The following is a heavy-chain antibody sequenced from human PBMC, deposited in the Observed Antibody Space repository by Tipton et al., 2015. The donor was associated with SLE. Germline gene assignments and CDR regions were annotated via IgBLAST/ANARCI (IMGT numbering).Heavy chain of an antibody. CDR1: GDSITSGTYY. Sequence: TLSLTCIVSGDSITSGTYYWNWIRQPPGKGLEWIGYIYDSGRANYNPSFKSRVTMSVDTSKNQFSLKPSSVTAGDTAVYFCARAYSNAFDIWGLGTLITVSS. CDR2: IYDSGRA. D-gene: IGHD2-21*01. J-gene: IGHJ3*02. CDR3: ARAYSNAFDI. V-gene: IGHV4-61*01.